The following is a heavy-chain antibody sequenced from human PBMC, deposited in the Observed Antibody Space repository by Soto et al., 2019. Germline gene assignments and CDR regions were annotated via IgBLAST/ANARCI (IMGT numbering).Heavy chain of an antibody. D-gene: IGHD1-1*01. CDR2: IGSSGGHS. J-gene: IGHJ6*02. CDR1: GFIFSDFS. CDR3: AREKRHNSLGGRFGMDV. V-gene: IGHV3-21*01. Sequence: EVQLVESGGGLVKPGGSLRLSCAVSGFIFSDFSMNWVRQAPGKGLEWVASIGSSGGHSFYADSVKGRFIISRDNAKTSLDLQINSLRAEDTAVYYCAREKRHNSLGGRFGMDVWGQGTTVTVS.